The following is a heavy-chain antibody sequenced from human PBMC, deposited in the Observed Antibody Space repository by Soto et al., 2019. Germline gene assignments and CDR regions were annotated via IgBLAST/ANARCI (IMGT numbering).Heavy chain of an antibody. Sequence: ASVKVSCKASGYTFTSYGISWVRQAPGQGLEWMGWISAYNGNTNYAQKLQGRVTMTTDTSTSTAYMELRSLRSDDTAVYYCARVWVNYDFWSGYRPYYFDYWGQGTLVTVSS. CDR3: ARVWVNYDFWSGYRPYYFDY. V-gene: IGHV1-18*01. CDR1: GYTFTSYG. J-gene: IGHJ4*02. CDR2: ISAYNGNT. D-gene: IGHD3-3*01.